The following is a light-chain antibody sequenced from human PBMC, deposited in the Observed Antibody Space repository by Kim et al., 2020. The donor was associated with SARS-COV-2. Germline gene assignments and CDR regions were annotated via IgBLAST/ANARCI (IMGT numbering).Light chain of an antibody. CDR2: GAS. Sequence: LSPGERATLSCRASQSVSSKLAWYQQKPGQAPRLLIFGASTRATGIPSRFSGSGSGTEFTLTISSLQSEDFAVYYCHHYNNWPLTFSGGTKVDIK. CDR1: QSVSSK. J-gene: IGKJ4*01. CDR3: HHYNNWPLT. V-gene: IGKV3-15*01.